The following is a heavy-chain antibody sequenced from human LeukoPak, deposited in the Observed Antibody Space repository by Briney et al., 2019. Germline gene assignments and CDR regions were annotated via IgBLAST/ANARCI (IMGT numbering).Heavy chain of an antibody. CDR1: GGSISSYY. D-gene: IGHD3-9*01. CDR2: INHSGST. J-gene: IGHJ3*02. Sequence: SETLSLTCTVSGGSISSYYWSWIRQPPGKGLEWIGEINHSGSTNYNPSLKSRVTISVDTSKNQFSLKLSSVTAADTAVYYCARHRPNYDTLDAFDIWGQGTMVTVSS. CDR3: ARHRPNYDTLDAFDI. V-gene: IGHV4-34*01.